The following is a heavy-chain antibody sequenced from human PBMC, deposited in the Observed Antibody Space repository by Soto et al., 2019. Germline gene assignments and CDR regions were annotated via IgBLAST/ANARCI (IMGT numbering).Heavy chain of an antibody. CDR1: GGSFSGYY. V-gene: IGHV4-34*01. Sequence: QVQLQQWGAGLLKPSETLSLTCAVYGGSFSGYYWSWIRQPPGKGLEWSGEINHSGSTNYNPSLKSRVTISVDTSKNQFSLKLSSVTAADTAVYYCARALTIFGVVKNAFDIWGQGTMVTVSS. CDR3: ARALTIFGVVKNAFDI. CDR2: INHSGST. J-gene: IGHJ3*02. D-gene: IGHD3-3*01.